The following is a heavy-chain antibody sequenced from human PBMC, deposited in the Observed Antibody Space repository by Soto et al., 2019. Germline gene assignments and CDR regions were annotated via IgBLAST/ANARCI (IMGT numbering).Heavy chain of an antibody. CDR3: ARHGFYGDYASNYFDP. CDR2: ICPGDSDS. J-gene: IGHJ5*02. CDR1: GYNFATYW. Sequence: PGESLKISCEGFGYNFATYWIAWVRQMPGKGLEYMGIICPGDSDSRYSPSFQGQVTFSADKSISTAYMQWSSLKASDTAMYYCARHGFYGDYASNYFDPWGQGTLVTVSS. D-gene: IGHD4-17*01. V-gene: IGHV5-51*01.